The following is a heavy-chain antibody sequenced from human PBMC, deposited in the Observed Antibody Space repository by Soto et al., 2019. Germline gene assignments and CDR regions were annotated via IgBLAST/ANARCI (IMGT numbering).Heavy chain of an antibody. CDR2: IYYSGST. CDR3: ARSAGRY. Sequence: QVQLQESGPGLVKPSETLSLTCTVSGGSISSYYWSWIRQPPGKGLEWIGYIYYSGSTNYNPSLKSRVTISVGTSKNQFSLKLSSVTAAETAVYYCARSAGRYWGQGTLVTVSS. CDR1: GGSISSYY. V-gene: IGHV4-59*01. D-gene: IGHD2-15*01. J-gene: IGHJ4*02.